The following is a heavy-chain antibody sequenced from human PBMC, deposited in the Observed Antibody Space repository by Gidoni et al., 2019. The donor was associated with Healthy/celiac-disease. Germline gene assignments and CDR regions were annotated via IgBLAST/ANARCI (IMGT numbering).Heavy chain of an antibody. CDR1: GLTFSSDA. CDR3: ATPYNWNYFDY. J-gene: IGHJ4*02. CDR2: MSGSCGST. V-gene: IGHV3-23*01. D-gene: IGHD1-20*01. Sequence: EVQLLESGGGLVQPGGSLRLSCAASGLTFSSDAMSWVRQSPGKGLGWVSAMSGSCGSTSYEYSVKGRFTISRDNSKNTLYLQMNSLRAEDTAVYYCATPYNWNYFDYWGQGTLVTVSS.